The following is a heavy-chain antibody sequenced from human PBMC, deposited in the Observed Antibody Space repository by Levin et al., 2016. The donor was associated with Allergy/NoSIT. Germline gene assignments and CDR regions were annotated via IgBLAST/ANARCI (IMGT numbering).Heavy chain of an antibody. J-gene: IGHJ4*02. Sequence: WIRQPPGKGLEWIGSIYYSGSTYYNPSLKSRVTISVDTSKNQFSLRLSSVTAADTAVYYCARQSQSVFYGGFDSWGQGTLVTVSS. CDR3: ARQSQSVFYGGFDS. D-gene: IGHD2/OR15-2a*01. CDR2: IYYSGST. V-gene: IGHV4-39*01.